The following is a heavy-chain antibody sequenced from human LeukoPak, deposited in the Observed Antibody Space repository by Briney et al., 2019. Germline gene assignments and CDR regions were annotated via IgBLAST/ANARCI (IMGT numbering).Heavy chain of an antibody. J-gene: IGHJ5*02. D-gene: IGHD3-22*01. CDR3: AKETYYYDSSGYYRGTGFDP. CDR1: GFTFSTYG. V-gene: IGHV3-23*01. Sequence: GGSLRLSCAASGFTFSTYGMSWVRQAPGKGLEWVSGISGSGGASYYADSVKGRFTISRDDSHNTLYLQMNSLRAEDTAVYYCAKETYYYDSSGYYRGTGFDPWGQGTLVTVSS. CDR2: ISGSGGAS.